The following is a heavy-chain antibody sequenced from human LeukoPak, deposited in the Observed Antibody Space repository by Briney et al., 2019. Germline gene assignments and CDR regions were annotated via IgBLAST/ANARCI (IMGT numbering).Heavy chain of an antibody. J-gene: IGHJ4*02. V-gene: IGHV3-23*01. Sequence: GGSLRLSCAASGFNFRSHAMSWVRQAPGKGLEWVSVISNGGAGTYYADSVKGRFTIYRDNSKSILYLQMSSLRAEDTAVYYCAKDHGTNVYDPFDYWGQGTLVTVSS. CDR3: AKDHGTNVYDPFDY. CDR2: ISNGGAGT. D-gene: IGHD2-8*01. CDR1: GFNFRSHA.